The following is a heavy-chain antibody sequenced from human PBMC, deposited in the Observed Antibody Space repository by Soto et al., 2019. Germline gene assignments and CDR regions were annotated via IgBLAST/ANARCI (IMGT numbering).Heavy chain of an antibody. CDR2: IIPIFGTA. D-gene: IGHD6-13*01. J-gene: IGHJ5*02. CDR3: ARQYSSSWSNWFDP. CDR1: GGTFSSYA. Sequence: AVKVSCKASGGTFSSYAISWVRQAPGHGLEWMGGIIPIFGTANYAQKFQGRVTITADKSTSTAYMELSSLRSEDTAVYYCARQYSSSWSNWFDPWGQGTLVTVSS. V-gene: IGHV1-69*06.